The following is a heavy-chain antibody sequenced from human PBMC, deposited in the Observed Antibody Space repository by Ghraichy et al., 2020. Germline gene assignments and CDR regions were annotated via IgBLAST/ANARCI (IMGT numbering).Heavy chain of an antibody. Sequence: GGSLKLSCAASGFTFSGSAMHWVRQASGKGLEWVGRIRSKANSYATTYAASVKGMFTISRDDSKNTAYLQMNSLKTEDTAMYYCTAAPGYCSSTSCPGTFDPWGQGTLVTVSS. CDR2: IRSKANSYAT. CDR3: TAAPGYCSSTSCPGTFDP. V-gene: IGHV3-73*01. CDR1: GFTFSGSA. D-gene: IGHD2-2*01. J-gene: IGHJ5*02.